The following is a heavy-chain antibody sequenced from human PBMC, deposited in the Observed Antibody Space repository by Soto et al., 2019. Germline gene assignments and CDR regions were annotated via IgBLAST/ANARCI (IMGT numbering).Heavy chain of an antibody. J-gene: IGHJ4*02. Sequence: SETLSLTCTVSGGSISSYYWSWIRQPPGKGLEWIGYIYYSGSTNYNPSLKSRVTISVDTSKNQFSLKLSSVTAADTAVYYCARRRAYYYDSSGYYGPYYFDYWGQGTLVTAPQ. D-gene: IGHD3-22*01. CDR3: ARRRAYYYDSSGYYGPYYFDY. CDR1: GGSISSYY. CDR2: IYYSGST. V-gene: IGHV4-59*01.